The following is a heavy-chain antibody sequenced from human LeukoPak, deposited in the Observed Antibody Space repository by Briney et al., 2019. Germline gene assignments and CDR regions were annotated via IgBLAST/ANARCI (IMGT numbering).Heavy chain of an antibody. CDR1: GFTFSSYS. Sequence: GGSLRLSCAASGFTFSSYSMNWVRQAPGKGLEWVSYITSSSSTIYYADSVKGRFTISRDNAKNSLCLQMNSLRAEDTAVYYCAREVLHYDILTGYYPPYNWFDPWGQGTLVTVSS. CDR3: AREVLHYDILTGYYPPYNWFDP. J-gene: IGHJ5*02. V-gene: IGHV3-48*04. CDR2: ITSSSSTI. D-gene: IGHD3-9*01.